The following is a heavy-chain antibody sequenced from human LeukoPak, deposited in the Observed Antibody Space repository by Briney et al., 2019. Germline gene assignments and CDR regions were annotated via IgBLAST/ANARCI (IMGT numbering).Heavy chain of an antibody. CDR1: GGSISSYY. Sequence: SETLSLTCTVSGGSISSYYWSWIRQPAGKGLEWIGRIYTSGSTNYNPSLKSRVTMSVDTSKNQLSLKLSSVTAADTAVYYCARDQYYYDSSGLIVFDYWGQGTLVTVSS. J-gene: IGHJ4*02. CDR3: ARDQYYYDSSGLIVFDY. D-gene: IGHD3-22*01. CDR2: IYTSGST. V-gene: IGHV4-4*07.